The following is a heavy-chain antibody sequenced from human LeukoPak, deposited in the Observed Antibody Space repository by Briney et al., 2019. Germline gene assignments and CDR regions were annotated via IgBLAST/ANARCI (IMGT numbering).Heavy chain of an antibody. V-gene: IGHV3-23*01. CDR1: GFTFSSYA. CDR2: ISGSGGST. J-gene: IGHJ6*03. Sequence: GGSLRLSCTASGFTFSSYAMSWVRQAPGKGLEWVSAISGSGGSTYYADSVKGRFTISRDNSKNTLYPQMNSLRAEDTAVYYCAKVFGAGIQYYYYYYYMDVWGKGTTVTISS. D-gene: IGHD5-18*01. CDR3: AKVFGAGIQYYYYYYYMDV.